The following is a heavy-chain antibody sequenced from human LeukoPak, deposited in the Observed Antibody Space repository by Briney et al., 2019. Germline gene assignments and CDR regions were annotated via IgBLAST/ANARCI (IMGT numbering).Heavy chain of an antibody. CDR2: ISSSSSTI. CDR1: GFTFSSYS. CDR3: AGGTVTRGSDY. Sequence: PGESLRPSRAASGFTFSSYSMNWVRQAPGKGLEWVSYISSSSSTIYYADSVRGRFTISRDNAKNSLYLQMNSLRAEDTAVYYCAGGTVTRGSDYWGQGTLVTVSS. V-gene: IGHV3-48*01. D-gene: IGHD4-17*01. J-gene: IGHJ4*02.